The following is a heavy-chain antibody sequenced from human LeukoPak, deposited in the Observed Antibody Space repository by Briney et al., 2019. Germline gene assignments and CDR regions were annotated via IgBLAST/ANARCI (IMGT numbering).Heavy chain of an antibody. Sequence: GGSLRLSCVASGFTFSSYAMSWVHQTPGKGREWVSAISGSGGSTYYADSVKGRFTISRDNSKNTLFLQMNSLRAEDTAPYYCAKSVAIYFYYGLDVWGQGTTVTVSS. V-gene: IGHV3-23*01. CDR2: ISGSGGST. D-gene: IGHD3-3*01. CDR3: AKSVAIYFYYGLDV. J-gene: IGHJ6*02. CDR1: GFTFSSYA.